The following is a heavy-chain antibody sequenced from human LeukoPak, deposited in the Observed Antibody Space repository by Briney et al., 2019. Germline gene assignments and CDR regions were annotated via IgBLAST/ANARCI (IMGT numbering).Heavy chain of an antibody. Sequence: KPSETLSLTCTVSGASISDFYWSWIRQSPEKGLEWLGYIFHTGSTNYNPSVKSRVTISMDTSKNQFSLRLNSMTAADTAVYYCARQPQEFRSDWFDPWGQGTLVTVSS. J-gene: IGHJ5*02. V-gene: IGHV4-59*08. CDR1: GASISDFY. CDR3: ARQPQEFRSDWFDP. CDR2: IFHTGST. D-gene: IGHD3-10*01.